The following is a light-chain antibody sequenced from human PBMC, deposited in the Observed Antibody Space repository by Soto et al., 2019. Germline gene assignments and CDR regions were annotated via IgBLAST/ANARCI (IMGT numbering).Light chain of an antibody. J-gene: IGKJ5*01. CDR3: QQRDSFPIT. Sequence: DIHMTQSPSSVSASVGDRVTITCRASQGISSWLGWYQQKPGKAPKVLIYAASSLQGGVPSRFSGSGSGTDFTLTISSLQPEDFATYYCQQRDSFPITFGQGTRLEIK. CDR2: AAS. CDR1: QGISSW. V-gene: IGKV1-12*01.